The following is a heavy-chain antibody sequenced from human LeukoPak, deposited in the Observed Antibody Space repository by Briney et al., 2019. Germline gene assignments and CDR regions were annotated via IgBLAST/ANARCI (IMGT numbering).Heavy chain of an antibody. CDR1: GFTFSSYG. Sequence: GRSLRLSCAASGFTFSSYGMHWVRQAPGKGLEWVAVISYDGSNKYYADSVKGRFTISRDNSKNTLYLQMNSLRAEDTAVYYCAANRLAYCGGDCPSPLDYWGQGTLVTVSS. V-gene: IGHV3-30*03. J-gene: IGHJ4*02. D-gene: IGHD2-21*02. CDR3: AANRLAYCGGDCPSPLDY. CDR2: ISYDGSNK.